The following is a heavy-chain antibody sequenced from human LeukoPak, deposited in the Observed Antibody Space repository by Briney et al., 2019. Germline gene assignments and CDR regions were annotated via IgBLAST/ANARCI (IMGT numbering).Heavy chain of an antibody. CDR2: IIPSFGTA. CDR1: GGTFSSYA. CDR3: ARVKQGIAVAGLRPYYFDY. D-gene: IGHD6-19*01. J-gene: IGHJ4*02. Sequence: GASVKVSCKASGGTFSSYAISWVGQAPGQGLEWMGGIIPSFGTANYAQKFQGRVTITADKSTSTAYMELSSLRSEDTAVYYCARVKQGIAVAGLRPYYFDYWGQGTLVTVSS. V-gene: IGHV1-69*06.